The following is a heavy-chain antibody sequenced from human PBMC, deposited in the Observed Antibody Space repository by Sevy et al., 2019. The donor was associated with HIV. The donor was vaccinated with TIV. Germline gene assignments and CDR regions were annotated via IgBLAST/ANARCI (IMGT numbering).Heavy chain of an antibody. J-gene: IGHJ4*02. CDR2: IHYSWST. D-gene: IGHD3-16*01. Sequence: SETLSLTCTVSTDSVSSSSYEWAWIRQPPGKGLEWIGNIHYSWSTSYDPSLNSRLTISVDTSKDQYSLTLTSALKLTSVTAADTAVYYCARYYGSNFDYWGQGTLVTVSS. V-gene: IGHV4-39*01. CDR1: TDSVSSSSYE. CDR3: ARYYGSNFDY.